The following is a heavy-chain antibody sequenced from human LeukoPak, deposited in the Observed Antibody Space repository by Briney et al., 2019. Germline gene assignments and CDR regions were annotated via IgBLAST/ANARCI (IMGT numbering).Heavy chain of an antibody. CDR3: ARDDALVATGSFDY. CDR1: GYTFSNFG. Sequence: ASVKVSCKTSGYTFSNFGINWVRQAPGQGLEWVGWISGNNDNPNYGQKFQGRLTVTTDTSTSTAYMELRSLRSDDTAVYYCARDDALVATGSFDYWGQGTLVTVSS. J-gene: IGHJ4*02. D-gene: IGHD5-12*01. V-gene: IGHV1-18*01. CDR2: ISGNNDNP.